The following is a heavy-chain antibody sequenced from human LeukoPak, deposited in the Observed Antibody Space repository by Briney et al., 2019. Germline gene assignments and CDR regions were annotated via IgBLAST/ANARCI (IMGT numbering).Heavy chain of an antibody. V-gene: IGHV3-30*18. CDR3: AKESDRYDILTGYRDY. D-gene: IGHD3-9*01. Sequence: GGSLRLSCAASGFTFSSYGMHWVRQAPGKGLEWVAVISYDGSNKYYADSVKGRFTISRDNSKNTLYLQMNSLRAEDTAVYYCAKESDRYDILTGYRDYWGQGTLVTVSS. CDR1: GFTFSSYG. CDR2: ISYDGSNK. J-gene: IGHJ4*02.